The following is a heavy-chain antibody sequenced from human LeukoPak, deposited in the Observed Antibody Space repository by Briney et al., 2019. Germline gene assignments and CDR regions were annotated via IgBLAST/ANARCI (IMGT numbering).Heavy chain of an antibody. J-gene: IGHJ4*02. CDR3: ARVRCSGGSCYSGS. Sequence: SQTLSLTCTVSGGSISSGGYYWGWIRQPPGKGLEWIGSIYYSGSTYYNPSLKSRVTISVDTSKNQFSLKLSSVTAADTAVYYCARVRCSGGSCYSGSWGQGTLVTVSS. V-gene: IGHV4-39*01. CDR1: GGSISSGGYY. D-gene: IGHD2-15*01. CDR2: IYYSGST.